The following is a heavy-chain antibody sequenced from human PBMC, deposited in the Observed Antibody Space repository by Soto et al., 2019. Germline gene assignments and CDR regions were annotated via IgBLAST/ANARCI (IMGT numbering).Heavy chain of an antibody. CDR2: IDPDSGGT. V-gene: IGHV1-2*02. D-gene: IGHD3-9*01. CDR1: GYTFTDSH. Sequence: QVKLEQSAADVRKPGASMKVSCQASGYTFTDSHIHWIRQAPGHGLPWMGWIDPDSGGTEYSQLFQGRVTLTRDTSTNTGFLGLSGLTSDDTAVYYCARDPTTKFSESYFDHWGKGTLVTVSS. CDR3: ARDPTTKFSESYFDH. J-gene: IGHJ4*02.